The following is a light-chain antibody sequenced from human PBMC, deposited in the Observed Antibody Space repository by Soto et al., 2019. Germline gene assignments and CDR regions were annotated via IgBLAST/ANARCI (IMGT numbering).Light chain of an antibody. CDR1: SSDVGGYNL. CDR2: EGN. CDR3: CSYAGGSTVV. Sequence: QSALTQPASVSGSPGQSITISCTGTSSDVGGYNLVSWYQQHPVRPPKLIIFEGNKRPSGVSNRFSASKSGNTASLAISGLQAEDEADYHCCSYAGGSTVVCGGGTKLTVL. J-gene: IGLJ2*01. V-gene: IGLV2-23*01.